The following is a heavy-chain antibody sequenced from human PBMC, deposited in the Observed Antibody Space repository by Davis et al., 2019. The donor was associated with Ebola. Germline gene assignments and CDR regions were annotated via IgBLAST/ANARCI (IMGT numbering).Heavy chain of an antibody. CDR2: IIPILGIA. Sequence: SVKVSCKASGGTFSSYTISWVRQAPGQGLEWMGRIIPILGIANYAQKFQGRVTITADKSTSTAYMELRSLRSDDTAVYYCARGGVEMATREFDYWGQGNLVTVSS. D-gene: IGHD5-24*01. CDR1: GGTFSSYT. CDR3: ARGGVEMATREFDY. J-gene: IGHJ4*02. V-gene: IGHV1-69*02.